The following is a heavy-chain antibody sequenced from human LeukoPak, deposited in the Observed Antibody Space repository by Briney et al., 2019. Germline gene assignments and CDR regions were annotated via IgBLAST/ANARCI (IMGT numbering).Heavy chain of an antibody. V-gene: IGHV1-69*04. CDR1: ARTFSSYS. CDR2: IITIFGIA. Sequence: SVTVSCNPSARTFSSYSISWERQVPGQGLEWIGRIITIFGIANYAQKFQGRLTIPADKYTSTAYMELSSLRCEDTGVYYCARAGYDILSGHPYFDYWGQGTLVNGSS. CDR3: ARAGYDILSGHPYFDY. J-gene: IGHJ4*02. D-gene: IGHD3-9*01.